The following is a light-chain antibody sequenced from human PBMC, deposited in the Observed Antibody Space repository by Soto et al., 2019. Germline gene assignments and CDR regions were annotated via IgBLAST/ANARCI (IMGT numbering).Light chain of an antibody. V-gene: IGKV1-5*03. CDR3: QQLLSYPIT. Sequence: DIHMTQSPSTLSAGWGDTVTITWRASESISIWLAWYQQKPGKAPNLLINKASSLQSEVPSRFSGSGSGTEFTLTISSLQPEDFATYYCQQLLSYPITFGQGTRLEIK. CDR1: ESISIW. CDR2: KAS. J-gene: IGKJ5*01.